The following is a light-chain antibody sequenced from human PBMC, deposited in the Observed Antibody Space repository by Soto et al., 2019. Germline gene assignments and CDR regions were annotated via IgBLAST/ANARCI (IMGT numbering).Light chain of an antibody. Sequence: DIQMTQSPSTLSASVGDRVTITCRASQSISGLLVWYQHKPGRAPKVLIYKASTLESGVPSRFSGSGSGTEFTLTISSLQPDDFATYYCQQYSSYSHTFGQGTKLDIK. CDR3: QQYSSYSHT. CDR1: QSISGL. CDR2: KAS. J-gene: IGKJ2*01. V-gene: IGKV1-5*03.